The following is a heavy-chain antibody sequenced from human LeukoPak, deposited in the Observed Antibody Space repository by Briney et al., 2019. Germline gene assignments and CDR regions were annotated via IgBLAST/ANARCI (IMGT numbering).Heavy chain of an antibody. Sequence: GGSLRLSCAASGFTFSSYSMNWVRQAPGKGLEGVSSISSSSSYIYYADSVKGRLTISRDNAKNSLYLQMNSLRAEDTAVYYCARVASYGSGSYYSSYFDYWGQGTLVTVSS. V-gene: IGHV3-21*01. CDR3: ARVASYGSGSYYSSYFDY. CDR2: ISSSSSYI. J-gene: IGHJ4*02. CDR1: GFTFSSYS. D-gene: IGHD3-10*01.